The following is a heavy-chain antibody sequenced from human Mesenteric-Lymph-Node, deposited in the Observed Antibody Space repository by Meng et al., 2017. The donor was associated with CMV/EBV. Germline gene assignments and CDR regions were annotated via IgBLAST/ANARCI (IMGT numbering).Heavy chain of an antibody. CDR1: GFTFSNYA. CDR2: ISYDGSTK. D-gene: IGHD3-9*01. V-gene: IGHV3-30-3*01. J-gene: IGHJ6*02. Sequence: GGSLRLSCAASGFTFSNYAMHWVRQAPGKGLEWVAVISYDGSTKYYVDSVKGRFTISRDNSKNTLYLQMNSLRAEDTAVYFCSRDVFDDTYYYGMDVWGQGTTVTVSS. CDR3: SRDVFDDTYYYGMDV.